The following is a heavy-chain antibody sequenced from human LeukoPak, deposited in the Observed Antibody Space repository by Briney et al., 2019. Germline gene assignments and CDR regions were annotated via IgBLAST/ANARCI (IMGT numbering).Heavy chain of an antibody. CDR3: ARGLDSSGYYPFDY. J-gene: IGHJ4*02. CDR2: IYYSGST. CDR1: GGSVGSGSYY. Sequence: SETLSLTCTVSGGSVGSGSYYWSWIRQPPGKGLEWIGYIYYSGSTNYNPSLKSRVTISVDTSKNQFSLKLSSVTAADTAVYYCARGLDSSGYYPFDYWGQGTLVTVSS. D-gene: IGHD3-22*01. V-gene: IGHV4-61*01.